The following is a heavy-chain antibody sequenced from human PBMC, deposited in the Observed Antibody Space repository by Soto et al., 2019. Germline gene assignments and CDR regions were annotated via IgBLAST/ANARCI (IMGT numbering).Heavy chain of an antibody. CDR2: IYFSGST. J-gene: IGHJ4*02. CDR3: VSPYPSTLSFHY. Sequence: SETRSVTWSGSGGSMSRSSDYGGWIRHPTGKGLESIGNIYFSGSTYYNPSLESRVTISVDTSKNQFSLKLSSVTAADTAVYYCVSPYPSTLSFHYWGQGALVTVS. V-gene: IGHV4-39*01. CDR1: GGSMSRSSDY.